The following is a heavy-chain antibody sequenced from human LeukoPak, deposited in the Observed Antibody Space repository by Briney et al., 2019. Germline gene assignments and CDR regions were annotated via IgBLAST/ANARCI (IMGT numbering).Heavy chain of an antibody. Sequence: ASVKVSCKASGYTFTSYDINWVRQATGQGLEWMGWMNPNSGNTGYAQKFQGRVTMTRNTSISTAYMELSSLRSEDTAVYYCARPYCSGGSCYHNYYYGMDVWGQGTTVTVSS. CDR3: ARPYCSGGSCYHNYYYGMDV. J-gene: IGHJ6*02. CDR2: MNPNSGNT. CDR1: GYTFTSYD. D-gene: IGHD2-15*01. V-gene: IGHV1-8*01.